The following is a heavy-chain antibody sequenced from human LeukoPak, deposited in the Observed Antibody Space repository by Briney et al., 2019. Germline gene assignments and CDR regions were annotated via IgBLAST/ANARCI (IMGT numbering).Heavy chain of an antibody. CDR2: LSGSGGYT. D-gene: IGHD6-19*01. CDR1: GFTFSSYA. V-gene: IGHV3-23*01. J-gene: IGHJ4*02. CDR3: AKDRDFLVAGRFES. Sequence: GGSLRLSCAASGFTFSSYAMSWVRQAPGKGLEYISGLSGSGGYTYYADSVGGRFTVSRDNSKNALYLQMNSLRAEDTALYYCAKDRDFLVAGRFESWGKGTLVTVSS.